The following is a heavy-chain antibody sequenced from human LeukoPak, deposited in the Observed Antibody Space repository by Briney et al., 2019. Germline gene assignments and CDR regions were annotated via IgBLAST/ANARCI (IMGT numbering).Heavy chain of an antibody. CDR3: AHRGPGSYLGFAFDI. CDR1: GFSLSTSGVG. Sequence: SGPTLVKPTQTLTLTCTFSGFSLSTSGVGMGWIRQPPGKALEWLALIYWDDDKRYSPSLKSRLTITKDTSKNQVVLTMTNMDPVDTATYYCAHRGPGSYLGFAFDIWGQGTMVTVSS. D-gene: IGHD3-10*01. J-gene: IGHJ3*02. CDR2: IYWDDDK. V-gene: IGHV2-5*02.